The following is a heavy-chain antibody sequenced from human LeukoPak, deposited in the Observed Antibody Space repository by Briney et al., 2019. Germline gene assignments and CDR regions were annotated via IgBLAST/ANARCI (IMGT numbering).Heavy chain of an antibody. CDR1: GGSMNTYF. CDR2: VYHTGST. Sequence: SETLSLTCTVSGGSMNTYFWSWIRQPPGEGLEWMGYVYHTGSTTYKPSLKSRITISVDTSKNQFSLKLSSVTAADTAVYYCATSGYDESDYWGQGTLVTVSS. D-gene: IGHD5-12*01. J-gene: IGHJ4*02. CDR3: ATSGYDESDY. V-gene: IGHV4-59*12.